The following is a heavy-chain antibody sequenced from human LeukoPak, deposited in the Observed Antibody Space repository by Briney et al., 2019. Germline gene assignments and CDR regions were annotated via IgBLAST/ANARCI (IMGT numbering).Heavy chain of an antibody. J-gene: IGHJ5*02. D-gene: IGHD3-10*01. CDR2: IYYIGST. CDR3: ARAFFPNSLWFGRQRAKNWFDP. CDR1: GGSLSSSSYY. Sequence: PSETLSLTCTVSGGSLSSSSYYWGWIRQPPGKGLEWIGSIYYIGSTYYNPSLKSRVTISVDTSKNQFSLKLSSVTAADTAVYYCARAFFPNSLWFGRQRAKNWFDPWGQGTLVTVSS. V-gene: IGHV4-39*01.